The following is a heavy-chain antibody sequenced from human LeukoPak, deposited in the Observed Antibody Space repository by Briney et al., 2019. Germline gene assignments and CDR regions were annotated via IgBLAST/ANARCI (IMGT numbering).Heavy chain of an antibody. CDR2: ISPNSGGT. J-gene: IGHJ4*02. V-gene: IGHV1-2*06. CDR3: AGVGGTYYYDSSGYFVDY. Sequence: ASVKVSCKASGYTFTGYYMHWVRQAPGQGLEWMGRISPNSGGTKYAQKFQGRVTITRDTSISTAYMELSRLRSDDTAVYYCAGVGGTYYYDSSGYFVDYWGQGTLVTASS. D-gene: IGHD3-22*01. CDR1: GYTFTGYY.